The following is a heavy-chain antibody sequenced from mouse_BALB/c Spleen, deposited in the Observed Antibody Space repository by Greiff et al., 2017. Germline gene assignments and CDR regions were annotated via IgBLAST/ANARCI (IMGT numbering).Heavy chain of an antibody. V-gene: IGHV1S56*01. Sequence: QVQLQQSGPELVKPGASVRISCKASGYTFTSYYIHWVKQRPGQGLEWIGWIYPGNVNTKYNEKFKGKATLTADKSSSTAYMQLSSLTSEDSAVYFCARSEFYGPFDYWGQGTTLTVSS. CDR2: IYPGNVNT. J-gene: IGHJ2*01. CDR3: ARSEFYGPFDY. D-gene: IGHD1-1*01. CDR1: GYTFTSYY.